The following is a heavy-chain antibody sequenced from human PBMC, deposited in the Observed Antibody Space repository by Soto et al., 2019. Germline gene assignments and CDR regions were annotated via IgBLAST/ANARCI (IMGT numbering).Heavy chain of an antibody. CDR1: GGTFSSYA. CDR2: IIPIFGTA. D-gene: IGHD5-12*01. J-gene: IGHJ6*02. Sequence: QVQLVQSGAEVKKPGSSVKVSCKASGGTFSSYAISWVRQAPGQGLEWMGGIIPIFGTANYEQKFQGRVTITADKSTSTAYMELSSLRSGDTAVYYCSRDPSSAVDSTRDYYYGMDVWGQGTTVTVSS. V-gene: IGHV1-69*06. CDR3: SRDPSSAVDSTRDYYYGMDV.